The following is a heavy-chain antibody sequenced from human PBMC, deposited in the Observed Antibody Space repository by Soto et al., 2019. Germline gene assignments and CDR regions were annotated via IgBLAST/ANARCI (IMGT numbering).Heavy chain of an antibody. CDR1: GYTFTSYG. Sequence: QVQLVQSGAEVKKPGASVKVSCKASGYTFTSYGISWVRQAPGQGLEWMGWISAYNGNTNYAQKLQGRVTMTTDTXXXXXXXXXXXXXXXXXXXXXXXXXGGWQPDYWGQGTLVTVSS. J-gene: IGHJ4*02. D-gene: IGHD6-19*01. CDR2: ISAYNGNT. CDR3: XXXGGWQPDY. V-gene: IGHV1-18*01.